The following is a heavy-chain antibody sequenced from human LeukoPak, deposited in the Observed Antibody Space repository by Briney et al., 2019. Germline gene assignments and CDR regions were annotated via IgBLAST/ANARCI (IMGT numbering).Heavy chain of an antibody. CDR1: GGTFSSYA. D-gene: IGHD4-23*01. CDR3: ARGYGGNGDADYFDY. CDR2: IIPIFGTA. Sequence: GSSVKVSCKASGGTFSSYAISWVRQAPGQGLEWMGGIIPIFGTANYAQKFQGRVTITADESTSTAYMELSSLRSEDTAVYYCARGYGGNGDADYFDYWGQGTLVTVSS. J-gene: IGHJ4*02. V-gene: IGHV1-69*01.